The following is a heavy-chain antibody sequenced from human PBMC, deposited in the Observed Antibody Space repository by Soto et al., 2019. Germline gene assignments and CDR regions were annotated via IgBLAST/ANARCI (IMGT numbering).Heavy chain of an antibody. V-gene: IGHV4-59*01. CDR3: AGPHISGYYVPFDY. Sequence: QVQLQESGPGLVKPSETLSLTCTVSGASISSYYWSWIRQPPGKGLEWIGYIYDSGSTNYNPSLERRVTMSVDTSRNQFSLRLSSVTAADTAVYFCAGPHISGYYVPFDYWGQGTLVTVSS. J-gene: IGHJ4*02. CDR2: IYDSGST. CDR1: GASISSYY. D-gene: IGHD6-19*01.